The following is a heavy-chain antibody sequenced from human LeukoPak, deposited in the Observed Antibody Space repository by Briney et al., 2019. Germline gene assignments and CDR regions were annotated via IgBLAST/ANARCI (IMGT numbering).Heavy chain of an antibody. D-gene: IGHD6-19*01. Sequence: PGGSLRLSCAASGFTFSSYEMNWVRQAPGKGLEWVSYISSSGSTIYYADSVKGRFTISRDNAKNSLYLQMNSLRAEDTAVYYCARGEVSSGWYGGRASDDYYSMDVWGKGTTVTVSS. CDR3: ARGEVSSGWYGGRASDDYYSMDV. CDR1: GFTFSSYE. CDR2: ISSSGSTI. V-gene: IGHV3-48*03. J-gene: IGHJ6*04.